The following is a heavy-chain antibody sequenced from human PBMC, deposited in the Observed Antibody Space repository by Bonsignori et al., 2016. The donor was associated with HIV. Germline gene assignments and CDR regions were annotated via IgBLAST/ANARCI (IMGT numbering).Heavy chain of an antibody. CDR1: GYSISSGYY. CDR3: ARHGDYDSTGYPYYYYMDV. Sequence: SETLSLTCAVSGYSISSGYYWGWIRQPPGKGLEWIGSIYHSGSTYYNPSLKSRVTISVDTSKNQFSLKLSSVTAADTAVYYCARHGDYDSTGYPYYYYMDVWGKGTTVTVSS. V-gene: IGHV4-38-2*01. J-gene: IGHJ6*03. CDR2: IYHSGST. D-gene: IGHD3-22*01.